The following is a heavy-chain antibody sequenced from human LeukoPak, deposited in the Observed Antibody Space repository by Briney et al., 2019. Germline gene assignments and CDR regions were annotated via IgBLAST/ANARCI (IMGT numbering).Heavy chain of an antibody. V-gene: IGHV3-30*04. Sequence: GGSLRLSCAASGFTFSSYVMHRVRQAPGKGLEWVAVISKDGSNEDYADSVKGRFSISRDNSKNTLFLQMNSLRVEDTAVYYCARESVAMGLFHYWGQGTLVTVSS. CDR1: GFTFSSYV. CDR3: ARESVAMGLFHY. J-gene: IGHJ4*02. CDR2: ISKDGSNE. D-gene: IGHD5-12*01.